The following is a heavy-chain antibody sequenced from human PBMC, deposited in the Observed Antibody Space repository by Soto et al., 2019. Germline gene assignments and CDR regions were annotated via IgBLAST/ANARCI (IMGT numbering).Heavy chain of an antibody. D-gene: IGHD1-1*01. CDR3: TGLTQNWNDVDY. CDR2: IKSKTDGGAT. V-gene: IGHV3-15*01. Sequence: GGSLRLSCAASGFTFSNAWMSWVRQAPGKGLEWVGRIKSKTDGGATDYAAPVKGRFTISRDDSKNTLYLQMNSLKTEDTAVYYCTGLTQNWNDVDYWGQGTLVTVSS. J-gene: IGHJ4*02. CDR1: GFTFSNAW.